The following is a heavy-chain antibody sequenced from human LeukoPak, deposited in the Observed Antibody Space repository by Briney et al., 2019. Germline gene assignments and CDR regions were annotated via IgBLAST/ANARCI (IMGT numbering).Heavy chain of an antibody. Sequence: KPSETLSLTCTVSGYSISSGYYWGWIRQPPGKGLEWIGSIYHSGSTYYNPSLKSRVTISVDTSKNQFSLKLSSVTAADTAVYYCARATGYYYDSSGYHAFDIWGQGTMVTVSS. CDR1: GYSISSGYY. CDR2: IYHSGST. V-gene: IGHV4-38-2*02. J-gene: IGHJ3*02. CDR3: ARATGYYYDSSGYHAFDI. D-gene: IGHD3-22*01.